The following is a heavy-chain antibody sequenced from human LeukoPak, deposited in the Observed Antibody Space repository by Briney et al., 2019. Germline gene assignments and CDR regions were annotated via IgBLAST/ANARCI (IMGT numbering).Heavy chain of an antibody. CDR3: VKTWYGSGSPRHFDY. Sequence: GGSLRLSCAASGFTFSSYAMSWVRQAPGKGREWVSGVSSGGGSTYYADSVKGRFTLSRDNSKNTVYLQMNSLRAEDTAVYYCVKTWYGSGSPRHFDYWGQGTLVSVSS. D-gene: IGHD3-10*01. V-gene: IGHV3-23*01. J-gene: IGHJ4*02. CDR1: GFTFSSYA. CDR2: VSSGGGST.